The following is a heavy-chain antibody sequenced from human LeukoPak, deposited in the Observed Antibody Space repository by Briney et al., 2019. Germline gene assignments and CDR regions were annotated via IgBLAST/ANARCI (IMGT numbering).Heavy chain of an antibody. J-gene: IGHJ4*02. Sequence: PGGSLRLSCAASGFTFSSYSMNWVRQAPGKGLECVSSISSSSSYIYYADSVKGRFTISRDNAKNSLYLQMNSLRAEDTAVYYCARDGGLVTAIGLFDYWGQGTLVTVSS. CDR1: GFTFSSYS. CDR3: ARDGGLVTAIGLFDY. CDR2: ISSSSSYI. D-gene: IGHD2-21*02. V-gene: IGHV3-21*01.